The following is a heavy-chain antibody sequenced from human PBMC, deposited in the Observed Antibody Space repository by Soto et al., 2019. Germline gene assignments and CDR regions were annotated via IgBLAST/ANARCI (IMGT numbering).Heavy chain of an antibody. Sequence: ASVKVSCKASGYTFTTYYMHWVRQAPGQGLEWMGIISPDGGRTSYAQKFQGRVTITADESTSTAYMELSSLRSEDTAVYYCARIPLTMVRGSIRSHYFDYWGQGTLVTVSS. D-gene: IGHD3-10*01. J-gene: IGHJ4*02. CDR3: ARIPLTMVRGSIRSHYFDY. CDR2: ISPDGGRT. V-gene: IGHV1-46*01. CDR1: GYTFTTYY.